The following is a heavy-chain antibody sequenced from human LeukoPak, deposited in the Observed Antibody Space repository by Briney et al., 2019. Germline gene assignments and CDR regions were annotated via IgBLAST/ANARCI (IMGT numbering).Heavy chain of an antibody. D-gene: IGHD6-6*01. V-gene: IGHV3-23*01. CDR1: GFTFSKYA. J-gene: IGHJ5*02. CDR3: ARGPPLVALRYLGLFDP. Sequence: PGGSLRLSCAASGFTFSKYAMNWVRQAPGKGLEWVSGISGSGGSTYYADSVKGRFTISRDNSKNTLYLQMNSLRVEDTAVYYCARGPPLVALRYLGLFDPWGQGTLVTVSS. CDR2: ISGSGGST.